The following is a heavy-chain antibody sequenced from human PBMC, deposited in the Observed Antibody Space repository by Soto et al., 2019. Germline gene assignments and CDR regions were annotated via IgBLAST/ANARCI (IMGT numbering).Heavy chain of an antibody. J-gene: IGHJ4*02. CDR3: ARSLRFDWLLDY. D-gene: IGHD3-9*01. CDR2: IYTSGST. V-gene: IGHV4-4*07. Sequence: PSETRSRTWTVSGGSISSYYWSGIRQPAGKGLEWIGRIYTSGSTNYNPSLKSRVTMSVDTSKNQFSLKLSSVTAADTAVYYCARSLRFDWLLDYWGQGTLVTVSS. CDR1: GGSISSYY.